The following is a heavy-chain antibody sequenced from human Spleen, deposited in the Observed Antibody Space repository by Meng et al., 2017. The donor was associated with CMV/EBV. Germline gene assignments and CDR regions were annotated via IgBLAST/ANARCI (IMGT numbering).Heavy chain of an antibody. J-gene: IGHJ4*02. V-gene: IGHV4-39*07. D-gene: IGHD3-3*01. Sequence: GSLRLSCTVSGGSISSSSYYWGWIRQPPGKGLEWIGSIYYSGSTYYNLSLKSRVTMSVDTSKNQFSLKLSSVTAADTAVYYCARDSRDDFWSGYHYYFDYWGQGTLVTVSS. CDR2: IYYSGST. CDR3: ARDSRDDFWSGYHYYFDY. CDR1: GGSISSSSYY.